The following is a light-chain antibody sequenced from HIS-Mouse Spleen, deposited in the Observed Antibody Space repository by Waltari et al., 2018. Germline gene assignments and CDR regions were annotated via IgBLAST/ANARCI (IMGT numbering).Light chain of an antibody. J-gene: IGLJ3*02. CDR2: DVS. Sequence: SALTQPASVSGSPGQSLPLSCTRSSSVVGGPNYFSWYQQHPGKAPKLMIYDVSNRPSGVSNRFSGSKSGNTASLTISGLQAEDEADYYCSSYTSSSTPWVFGGGTKLTVL. CDR3: SSYTSSSTPWV. CDR1: SSVVGGPNY. V-gene: IGLV2-14*03.